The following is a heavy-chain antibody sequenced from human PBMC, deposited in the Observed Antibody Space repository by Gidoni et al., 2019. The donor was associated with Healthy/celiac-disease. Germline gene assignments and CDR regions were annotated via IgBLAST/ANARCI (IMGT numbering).Heavy chain of an antibody. CDR1: GFTFSSSA. CDR2: ISGSGGST. CDR3: AKFEGYCTNGVCYSHFDY. V-gene: IGHV3-23*01. J-gene: IGHJ4*02. D-gene: IGHD2-8*01. Sequence: EVQLLESGGGLVQPGGSLRLSCAASGFTFSSSAMSWVRQAPGKGLEWVSAISGSGGSTYYADSVKGRFTISRDNSKNTLYLQMNSLRAEDTAVYYCAKFEGYCTNGVCYSHFDYWGQGTLVTVSS.